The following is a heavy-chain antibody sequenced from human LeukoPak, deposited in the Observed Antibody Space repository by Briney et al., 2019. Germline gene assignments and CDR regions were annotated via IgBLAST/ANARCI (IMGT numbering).Heavy chain of an antibody. CDR3: AKDIVVVVAVRDAFDI. Sequence: GESLRLSCAASGFTFSNYWMHWVRQAPGKGLEWVSAISGSGGSTYYADSVKGLFTISRDNSKNTLYLQMNSLRAEDTAVYYCAKDIVVVVAVRDAFDIWGQGTMVTVSS. V-gene: IGHV3-23*01. CDR1: GFTFSNYW. J-gene: IGHJ3*02. D-gene: IGHD2-15*01. CDR2: ISGSGGST.